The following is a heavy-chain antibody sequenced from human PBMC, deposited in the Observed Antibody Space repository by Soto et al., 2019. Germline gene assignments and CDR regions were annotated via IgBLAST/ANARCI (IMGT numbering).Heavy chain of an antibody. J-gene: IGHJ5*02. V-gene: IGHV1-8*01. Sequence: QVQLVQSGAEVKKPGASVKVSCKASGYTFTSYDINWVRQATGQGLEWMGWMNPNSGNTGYAQKLKGRVHMTRNTSISTAHMELRSLRSDDTAEYSCARVKADLGRDGFDPWGQGPVVTVSS. D-gene: IGHD1-26*01. CDR1: GYTFTSYD. CDR2: MNPNSGNT. CDR3: ARVKADLGRDGFDP.